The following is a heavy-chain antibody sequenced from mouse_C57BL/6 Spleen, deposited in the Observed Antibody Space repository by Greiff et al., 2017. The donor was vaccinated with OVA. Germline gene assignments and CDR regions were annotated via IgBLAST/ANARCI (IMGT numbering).Heavy chain of an antibody. D-gene: IGHD1-1*01. CDR3: ARAGIYYYGSSYYYAMDY. CDR1: GYSFTSYY. V-gene: IGHV1-66*01. Sequence: VKLMESGPELVKPGASVKISCKASGYSFTSYYIHWVKQRPGQGLEWIGWIYPGSGNTKYNEKFKGKATLTADTSSSTAYMQLSSLTSEDSAVYYCARAGIYYYGSSYYYAMDYWGQGTSVTVSS. J-gene: IGHJ4*01. CDR2: IYPGSGNT.